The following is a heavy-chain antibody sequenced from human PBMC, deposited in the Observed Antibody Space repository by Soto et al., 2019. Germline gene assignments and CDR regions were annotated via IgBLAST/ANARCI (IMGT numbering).Heavy chain of an antibody. CDR1: GVTFNRQD. CDR2: IIPMFGTP. Sequence: ASVKVSCKASGVTFNRQDMRWVRQAPGQGLEWMGGIIPMFGTPHYAEKFQDRVTITADESTGTAYLELSSLTSEDTAVYYCATSEGRGGYSFDYWGPGTLVTVSS. D-gene: IGHD5-12*01. V-gene: IGHV1-69*13. J-gene: IGHJ4*02. CDR3: ATSEGRGGYSFDY.